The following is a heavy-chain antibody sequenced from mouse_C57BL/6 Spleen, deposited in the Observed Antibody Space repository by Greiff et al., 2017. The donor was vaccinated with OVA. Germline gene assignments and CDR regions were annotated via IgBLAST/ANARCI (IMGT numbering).Heavy chain of an antibody. J-gene: IGHJ4*01. CDR3: ARVGDDYDVGYAMDY. V-gene: IGHV1-55*01. D-gene: IGHD2-4*01. CDR2: IYPGSGST. CDR1: GYTFTSYW. Sequence: QVQLQQPGAELVKPGASVKMSCKASGYTFTSYWITWVKQRPGQGLEWIGDIYPGSGSTNYNEKFKSKATLTVDTSSSTAYMQRSSLTSEDSAVYYCARVGDDYDVGYAMDYWGQGTSVTVSS.